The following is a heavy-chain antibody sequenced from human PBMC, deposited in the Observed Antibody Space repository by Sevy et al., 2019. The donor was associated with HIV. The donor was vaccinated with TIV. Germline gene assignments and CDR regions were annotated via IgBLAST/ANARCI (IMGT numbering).Heavy chain of an antibody. CDR3: ARMVSGGLRWELIKENAFDI. D-gene: IGHD4-17*01. V-gene: IGHV3-30-3*01. Sequence: GGSLRLSCEASGFAFRDSAIHWVRQSPGKGLEWVALISHGGSYEYYVDSVKGRFTVSSDRSKNILYLQMDSLRAEDTAVYYCARMVSGGLRWELIKENAFDIWGQGTAVTASS. CDR1: GFAFRDSA. CDR2: ISHGGSYE. J-gene: IGHJ3*02.